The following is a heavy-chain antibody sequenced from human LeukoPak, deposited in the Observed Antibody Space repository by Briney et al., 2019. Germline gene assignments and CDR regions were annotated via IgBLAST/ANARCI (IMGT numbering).Heavy chain of an antibody. V-gene: IGHV1-2*02. J-gene: IGHJ6*03. CDR3: ARSDSPRYYYYYYMDV. CDR2: INPNSGGT. CDR1: GYTFTDYS. D-gene: IGHD3-10*01. Sequence: ASVKVSCKASGYTFTDYSMYWVRQAPGQGLEWMGWINPNSGGTNYAQKFHGRVTMTRDTSITRAYMELNRLTSDDTAVYYCARSDSPRYYYYYYMDVWGKGTTVTVSS.